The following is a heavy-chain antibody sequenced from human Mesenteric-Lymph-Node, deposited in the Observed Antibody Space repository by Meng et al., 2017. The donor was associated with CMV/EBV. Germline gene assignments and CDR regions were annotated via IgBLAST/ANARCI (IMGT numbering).Heavy chain of an antibody. CDR2: IYYSGST. V-gene: IGHV4-61*01. CDR1: GSVSSGSYY. D-gene: IGHD3-3*01. Sequence: GSVSSGSYYWSWIRQPPGKGLEWIGYIYYSGSTNYNPSLKSRVTISVDTSKNQFSLKLSSVTAADTAVYYCARDGSGADFWSGYYNYWGQGTLVTSPQ. CDR3: ARDGSGADFWSGYYNY. J-gene: IGHJ4*02.